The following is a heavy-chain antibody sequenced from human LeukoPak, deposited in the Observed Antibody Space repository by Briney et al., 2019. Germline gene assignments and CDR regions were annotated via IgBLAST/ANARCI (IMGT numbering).Heavy chain of an antibody. CDR3: ARDPDDSSGYYFDY. D-gene: IGHD3-22*01. V-gene: IGHV4-38-2*02. CDR2: IYHSGST. Sequence: SETLSLTCTVSGYSINSGYYWGWIRQPPGKGLEWIGSIYHSGSTNYNPSLKSRVTISVDTSKNQFSLKLSSVTAADTAVYYCARDPDDSSGYYFDYWGQGTLVTVSS. J-gene: IGHJ4*02. CDR1: GYSINSGYY.